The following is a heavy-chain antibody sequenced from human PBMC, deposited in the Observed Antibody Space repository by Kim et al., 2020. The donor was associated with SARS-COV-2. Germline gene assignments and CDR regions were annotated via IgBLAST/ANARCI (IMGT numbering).Heavy chain of an antibody. D-gene: IGHD3-10*01. J-gene: IGHJ3*02. V-gene: IGHV4-39*01. CDR3: ARHREGIWFRDNDAVDI. Sequence: LKSRDTISVDTSKNQFSLKLSSVTAADTAVYYCARHREGIWFRDNDAVDIWGQGTMVTVSS.